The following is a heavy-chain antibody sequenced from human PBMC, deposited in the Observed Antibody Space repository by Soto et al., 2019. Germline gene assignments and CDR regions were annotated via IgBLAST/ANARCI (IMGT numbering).Heavy chain of an antibody. D-gene: IGHD4-4*01. CDR3: ARVLGGMATVPFDY. CDR2: ISYEGSNK. Sequence: GGSLRLSCAASGFTFSSYAKHWVRQAPGTGLEWVAVISYEGSNKYYADSVKGRFTISRDNTKNTLYLQMNSLRTEDTAVYYCARVLGGMATVPFDYWGQGALVTVSS. J-gene: IGHJ4*02. CDR1: GFTFSSYA. V-gene: IGHV3-30-3*01.